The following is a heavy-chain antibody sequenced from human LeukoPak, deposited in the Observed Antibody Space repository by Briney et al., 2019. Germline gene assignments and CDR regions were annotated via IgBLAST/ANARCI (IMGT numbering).Heavy chain of an antibody. Sequence: SETLSLTCTVSGGSINNYYWSWIRQPAGKGLEWIGLIYSGGSTSYNPSLKSRVTMSVDTSKKQFSLRLSSVTAADTAVYYCARTPIYYFDNSGYYNWGQGTLVTVSS. D-gene: IGHD3-22*01. CDR3: ARTPIYYFDNSGYYN. J-gene: IGHJ4*02. CDR1: GGSINNYY. V-gene: IGHV4-4*07. CDR2: IYSGGST.